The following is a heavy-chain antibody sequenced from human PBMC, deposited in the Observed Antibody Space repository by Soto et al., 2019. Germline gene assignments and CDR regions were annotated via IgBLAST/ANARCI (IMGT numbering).Heavy chain of an antibody. D-gene: IGHD2-21*01. CDR3: ARRGGDGYNSPPEDYYYGMDV. Sequence: GGSLRLSCAASGFTFSSYGMHWVRQAPGKGLEWVAVISYDGSNKYYADSVKGRFTISRDNSKNTLYLQMNSLRAEDTAMYYCARRGGDGYNSPPEDYYYGMDVWGQGTTVTVSS. V-gene: IGHV3-30*03. CDR1: GFTFSSYG. CDR2: ISYDGSNK. J-gene: IGHJ6*02.